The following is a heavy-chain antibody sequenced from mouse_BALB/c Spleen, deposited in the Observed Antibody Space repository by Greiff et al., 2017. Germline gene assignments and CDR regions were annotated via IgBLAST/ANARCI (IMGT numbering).Heavy chain of an antibody. CDR3: ARVYYGQAMDY. J-gene: IGHJ4*01. CDR1: GFTFSSYA. CDR2: ISSGGST. V-gene: IGHV5-6-5*01. Sequence: EVKVVESGGGLVKPGGSLKLSCAASGFTFSSYAMSWVRQTPEKRLEWVASISSGGSTYYPDSVKGRFTISRDNARNILYLQMSSLRSEDTAMYYCARVYYGQAMDYWGQGTSVTVSS. D-gene: IGHD2-1*01.